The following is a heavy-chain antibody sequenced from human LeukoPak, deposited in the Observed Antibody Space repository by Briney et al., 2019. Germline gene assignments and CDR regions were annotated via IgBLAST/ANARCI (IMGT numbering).Heavy chain of an antibody. D-gene: IGHD2-21*02. J-gene: IGHJ6*02. CDR2: ISYDGSNK. Sequence: GGSLGLSCAASGFTFSNYGMHWVRQAPGKGLEWVAVISYDGSNKYYADSVKGRFTISRDNSKNTLYLQMNSLRAEDTAVYYCAKGYCGGDCFNPWAKNYGMDVWGQGTTVTVSS. CDR1: GFTFSNYG. CDR3: AKGYCGGDCFNPWAKNYGMDV. V-gene: IGHV3-30*18.